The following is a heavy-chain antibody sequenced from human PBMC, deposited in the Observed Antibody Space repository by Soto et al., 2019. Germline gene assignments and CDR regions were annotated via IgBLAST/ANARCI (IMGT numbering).Heavy chain of an antibody. Sequence: QVQLVQSGAEVKKPGSSVKVSCKASGGTFSSYTISWVRQAPGQGLEWMGRIIPILGIANYAQKFQGRVTITADKSTSTGYMELRSLRSEDTGVYYCARVAHNYGDAYFDYWGQGTLVTVSS. D-gene: IGHD4-17*01. CDR3: ARVAHNYGDAYFDY. CDR1: GGTFSSYT. CDR2: IIPILGIA. V-gene: IGHV1-69*02. J-gene: IGHJ4*02.